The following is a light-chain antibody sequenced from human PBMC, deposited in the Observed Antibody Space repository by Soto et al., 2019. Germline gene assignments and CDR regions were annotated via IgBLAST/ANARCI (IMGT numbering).Light chain of an antibody. CDR3: TSWTSSNSYV. Sequence: QSALTQPASVSGSPAQSITISCTGTSSDVGAYNYVSWYQQYPGKAPKLMIFDVSNRPSGISHRFSGSKSGDTASLTISGPQAEDEADYYCTSWTSSNSYVFGTGTKLTVL. CDR1: SSDVGAYNY. J-gene: IGLJ1*01. V-gene: IGLV2-14*01. CDR2: DVS.